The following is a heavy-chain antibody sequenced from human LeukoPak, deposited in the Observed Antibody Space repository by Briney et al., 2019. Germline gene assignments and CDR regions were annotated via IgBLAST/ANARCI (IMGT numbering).Heavy chain of an antibody. CDR3: AREVARPNFFDY. CDR1: GFTFSTYT. J-gene: IGHJ4*02. CDR2: VSNDGGTK. V-gene: IGHV3-30*04. Sequence: GGSLRLSCAASGFTFSTYTMHWVRQAPGKGLEWVAVVSNDGGTKYYADSVRGRFTISRDNSKNTLYLQMDSLRVDDTAVYYCAREVARPNFFDYWGQGTLVTVAS. D-gene: IGHD5-12*01.